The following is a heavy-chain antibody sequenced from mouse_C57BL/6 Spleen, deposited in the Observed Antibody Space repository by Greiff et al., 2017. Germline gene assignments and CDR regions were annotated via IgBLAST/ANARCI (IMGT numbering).Heavy chain of an antibody. Sequence: QVQLQHPGAELVKPGASVKMSCKASGYTFTSYWITWVKQRPGQGLEWIGDIYPGSGSTNYNEKFKSKATLTVDTSSSTAYMQLSSLTSEDSAVYYCARVYGSSYYYAMDYWGQGTSVTVSS. J-gene: IGHJ4*01. CDR3: ARVYGSSYYYAMDY. D-gene: IGHD1-1*01. V-gene: IGHV1-55*01. CDR1: GYTFTSYW. CDR2: IYPGSGST.